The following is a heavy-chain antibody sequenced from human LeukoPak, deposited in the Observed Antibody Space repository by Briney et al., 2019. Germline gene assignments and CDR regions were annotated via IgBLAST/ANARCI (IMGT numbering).Heavy chain of an antibody. J-gene: IGHJ4*02. D-gene: IGHD3-10*01. CDR2: IYYSGST. CDR1: GGSISSYY. Sequence: PSETLSLTCTVSGGSISSYYWSWIRQPPGKGLEWIGYIYYSGSTNYNPSLKSRVTISVDTSKNQFSLKLSSVTAADTAVYYCAKLTMVRGDPQDYWGQGTLVTVSS. V-gene: IGHV4-59*01. CDR3: AKLTMVRGDPQDY.